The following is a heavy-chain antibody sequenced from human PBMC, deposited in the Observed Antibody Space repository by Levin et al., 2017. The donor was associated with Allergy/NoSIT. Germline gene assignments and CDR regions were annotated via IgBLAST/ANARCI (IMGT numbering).Heavy chain of an antibody. CDR2: IYYSGST. V-gene: IGHV4-61*01. CDR1: GGSVSSGRYY. CDR3: ARDNCSGGSCSLGY. Sequence: SCTVSGGSVSSGRYYWSWIRQPPGKGLEWIGYIYYSGSTNYNPSLKSRVTISVDTSKNQFSLKLSSVTAADTAVYYCARDNCSGGSCSLGYWGQGTLVTVSS. J-gene: IGHJ4*02. D-gene: IGHD2-15*01.